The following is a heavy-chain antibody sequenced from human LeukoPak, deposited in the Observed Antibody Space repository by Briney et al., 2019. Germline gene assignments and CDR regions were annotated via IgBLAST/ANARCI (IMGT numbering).Heavy chain of an antibody. CDR3: ARRRGGSGSYSDGFDV. CDR2: IGTAGDT. CDR1: GFTFSSYD. D-gene: IGHD3-10*01. Sequence: GGSLRLSCAASGFTFSSYDMHWVRQTTGRGLEWVSGIGTAGDTYSPGSVKGRFTISRENAKNSLYLQMNSLRAGDTAVYYCARRRGGSGSYSDGFDVWGQGTMVTVSS. V-gene: IGHV3-13*01. J-gene: IGHJ3*01.